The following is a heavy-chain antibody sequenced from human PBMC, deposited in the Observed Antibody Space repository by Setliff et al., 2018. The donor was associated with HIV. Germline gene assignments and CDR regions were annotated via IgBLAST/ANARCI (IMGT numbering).Heavy chain of an antibody. Sequence: ASVKVSCKTSGYTFDVFSIHWVRQAPGQGPEWMGWINPKSGGTKYAQRFQGRVTMTADTSTSTAYMELRSLRSDDTAVYYCARYRPRSYDDILTGFGRFDYWGQGSLVTVSS. CDR2: INPKSGGT. CDR3: ARYRPRSYDDILTGFGRFDY. V-gene: IGHV1-2*02. CDR1: GYTFDVFS. J-gene: IGHJ4*02. D-gene: IGHD3-9*01.